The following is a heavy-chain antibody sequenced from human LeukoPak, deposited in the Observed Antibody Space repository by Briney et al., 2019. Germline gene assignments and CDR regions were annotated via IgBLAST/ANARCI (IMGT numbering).Heavy chain of an antibody. Sequence: GASVKVSCKASGYTFTDYYMHWVQQAPGKGLEWMGLVDPEDGETIYAEKFQGRVTITADTSTDTAYMELSSLRSEDTAVYYCATEDYYDSSGYYDYWGQGTLVTVSS. CDR3: ATEDYYDSSGYYDY. V-gene: IGHV1-69-2*01. J-gene: IGHJ4*02. CDR2: VDPEDGET. CDR1: GYTFTDYY. D-gene: IGHD3-22*01.